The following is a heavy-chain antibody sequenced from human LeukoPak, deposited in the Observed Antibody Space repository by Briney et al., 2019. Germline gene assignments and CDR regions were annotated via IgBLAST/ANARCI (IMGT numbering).Heavy chain of an antibody. CDR1: GLTFSSYG. D-gene: IGHD2-2*01. J-gene: IGHJ4*02. V-gene: IGHV3-23*01. CDR3: AKFSVGTSCYDY. Sequence: GGSLRLSCAASGLTFSSYGMLWVRQAPGKGLEWDSAISGSGGSTYYADSVKGRFTISRDNSKNTLYLQMNSLRAEDTAVYYCAKFSVGTSCYDYWGQGTLVTVSS. CDR2: ISGSGGST.